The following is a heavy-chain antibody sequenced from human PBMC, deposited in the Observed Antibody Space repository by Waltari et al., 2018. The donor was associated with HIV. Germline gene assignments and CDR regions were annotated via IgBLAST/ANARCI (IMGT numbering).Heavy chain of an antibody. D-gene: IGHD3-22*01. J-gene: IGHJ4*02. CDR2: IWYAGDNK. Sequence: QVQLVESGGGVVQPGRSLRLSCAASGFTFSNFAMHWVRQAPGKGVEWVVVIWYAGDNKYYADSVKGRFTISRDNSKNTLYLQMNSLRVEDTAVYYCARGGYYYDISGYYHYWGQGTLVTVSS. V-gene: IGHV3-33*01. CDR1: GFTFSNFA. CDR3: ARGGYYYDISGYYHY.